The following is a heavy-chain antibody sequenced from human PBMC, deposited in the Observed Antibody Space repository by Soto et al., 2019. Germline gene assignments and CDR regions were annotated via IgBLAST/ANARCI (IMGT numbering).Heavy chain of an antibody. Sequence: QVQLVESGGGVVQPGRSLRLSCAASGFTFSSYGMHWVRQAPGKGLEWVAVISYDGSNKYYADSVKGRFTISRENSKNTLYLQMNSLRAEDTAVYYCAKDGLSGWYLYWGQGTLVTVSS. J-gene: IGHJ4*02. CDR3: AKDGLSGWYLY. CDR1: GFTFSSYG. D-gene: IGHD6-19*01. CDR2: ISYDGSNK. V-gene: IGHV3-30*18.